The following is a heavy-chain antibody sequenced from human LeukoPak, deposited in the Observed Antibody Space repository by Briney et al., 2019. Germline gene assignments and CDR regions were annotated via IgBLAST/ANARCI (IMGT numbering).Heavy chain of an antibody. CDR3: ATGTFEGEAFDY. V-gene: IGHV3-23*01. D-gene: IGHD3-16*01. CDR2: ISGSGGST. Sequence: GGSLRLSCAGSGLTFSSYAMSWVRQAPGKGLEWVAAISGSGGSTYYADSVKGRFTISRDNSKNTLYLQMNSLRAEDTAVYYCATGTFEGEAFDYWGRGTLVTVSS. CDR1: GLTFSSYA. J-gene: IGHJ4*02.